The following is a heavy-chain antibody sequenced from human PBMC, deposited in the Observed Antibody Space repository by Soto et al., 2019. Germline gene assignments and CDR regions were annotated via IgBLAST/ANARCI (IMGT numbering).Heavy chain of an antibody. CDR3: SRQASDFWSGKQQFYMDV. Sequence: EVQLVESGGGLVQPGGSLKLSCAASGFTFSGSAMHWVRQASGKGLEWVGRIRSKGNNYATAYGASLKGRFTISRDDLKNTEYLQMSSLNTEDTAVYYCSRQASDFWSGKQQFYMDVWGKGTTVTVSS. V-gene: IGHV3-73*01. J-gene: IGHJ6*03. CDR2: IRSKGNNYAT. D-gene: IGHD3-3*01. CDR1: GFTFSGSA.